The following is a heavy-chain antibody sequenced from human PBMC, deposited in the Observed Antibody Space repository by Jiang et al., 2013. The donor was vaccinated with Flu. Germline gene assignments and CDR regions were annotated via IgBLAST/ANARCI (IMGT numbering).Heavy chain of an antibody. V-gene: IGHV2-26*02. J-gene: IGHJ5*02. CDR2: IFSNDEK. CDR3: ARIPDTTDTAMVTPWFDP. D-gene: IGHD5-18*01. CDR1: GFSLSNARMG. Sequence: KPTQTLTLTCTVSGFSLSNARMGVSWIRQPPGKALEWLAHIFSNDEKSYSTSLKSRLTISKDTSKSQVVLTMTNMDPVDTATYYCARIPDTTDTAMVTPWFDPWGQGTLVTVSS.